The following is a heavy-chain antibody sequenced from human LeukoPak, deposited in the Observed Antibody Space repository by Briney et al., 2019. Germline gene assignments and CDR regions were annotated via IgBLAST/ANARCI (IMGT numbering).Heavy chain of an antibody. J-gene: IGHJ4*02. V-gene: IGHV3-48*04. CDR1: GFTFSSYG. Sequence: GSLRLSCAASGFTFSSYGMHWVRQAPGKGLEWVSYISDSSSTIYYADSVKGRLTISRDNAKNSLYLQMNSLRAEDTAVYYCARWGATGYGDYWGQGTLVTVSS. CDR2: ISDSSSTI. D-gene: IGHD3-9*01. CDR3: ARWGATGYGDY.